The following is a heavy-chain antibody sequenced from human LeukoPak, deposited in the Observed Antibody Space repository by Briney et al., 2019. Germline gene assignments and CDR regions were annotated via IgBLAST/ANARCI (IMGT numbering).Heavy chain of an antibody. CDR1: GGTFSSYA. J-gene: IGHJ4*02. CDR2: IIPIFGTA. CDR3: AREIPLLGYCSSTSCYSYYFDY. D-gene: IGHD2-2*01. V-gene: IGHV1-69*01. Sequence: SVKVSCKAFGGTFSSYAISWVRQAPGQGLEWMGGIIPIFGTANYAQKFQGRVTITADESTSTAYMELSSLRSEDTAVYYCAREIPLLGYCSSTSCYSYYFDYWGQGTLVTVSS.